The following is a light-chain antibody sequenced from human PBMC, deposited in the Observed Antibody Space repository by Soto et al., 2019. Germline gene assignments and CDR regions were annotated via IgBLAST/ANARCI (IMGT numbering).Light chain of an antibody. Sequence: EIVMTQSPGTLSVSPGERATLSCRASQSVRSNLAWYQQKPGQAPRLLIYAVSTRATGIPARFSGSGSGTEFTLTISSLQSEDSAVYYCQQHNNWPLTFGGGTQVELK. J-gene: IGKJ4*01. CDR1: QSVRSN. CDR2: AVS. CDR3: QQHNNWPLT. V-gene: IGKV3-15*01.